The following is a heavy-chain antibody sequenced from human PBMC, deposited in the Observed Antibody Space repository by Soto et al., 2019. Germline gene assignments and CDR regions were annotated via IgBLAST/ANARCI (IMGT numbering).Heavy chain of an antibody. J-gene: IGHJ4*02. CDR2: IYHSGST. D-gene: IGHD3-9*01. CDR1: GGSISSSSYY. CDR3: ARRLHPDWYYFDY. Sequence: SETLSLTCTVSGGSISSSSYYWGWIRQPPGKGLEWIGKIYHSGSTYYNPSLKSRVTISVDTSKNQFSLKLSSVTAADTAVYYCARRLHPDWYYFDYWGQGTLVTVSS. V-gene: IGHV4-39*07.